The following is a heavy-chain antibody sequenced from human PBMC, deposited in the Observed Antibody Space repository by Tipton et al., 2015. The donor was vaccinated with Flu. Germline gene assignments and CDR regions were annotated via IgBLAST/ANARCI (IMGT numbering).Heavy chain of an antibody. CDR3: ARRDYSNYVSEPKNWFDP. Sequence: TLSLTCAVSGFSIRSSNYCWGWIRQPPGKGLEWIGNIFHGGNAYHNPSLKSRVTISVDTSKNQVSLKLSSVTAADTAVYYCARRDYSNYVSEPKNWFDPWGQGALVTVSS. CDR1: GFSIRSSNYC. V-gene: IGHV4-38-2*01. CDR2: IFHGGNA. J-gene: IGHJ5*02. D-gene: IGHD4-11*01.